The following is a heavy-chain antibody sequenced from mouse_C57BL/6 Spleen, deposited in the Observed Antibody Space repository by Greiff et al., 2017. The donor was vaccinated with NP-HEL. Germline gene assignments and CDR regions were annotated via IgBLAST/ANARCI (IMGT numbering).Heavy chain of an antibody. Sequence: VQLQQPGAELVRPGSSVKLSCKASGYTFTSYWMDWVKQRPGQGLEWIGNIYPSDSETHYNQKFKDKATLTVDKSSSTAYMQLSSLTSEDSAVYYCARGGYYDYPFDYWGQGTTLTVSS. CDR1: GYTFTSYW. V-gene: IGHV1-61*01. CDR2: IYPSDSET. CDR3: ARGGYYDYPFDY. J-gene: IGHJ2*01. D-gene: IGHD2-4*01.